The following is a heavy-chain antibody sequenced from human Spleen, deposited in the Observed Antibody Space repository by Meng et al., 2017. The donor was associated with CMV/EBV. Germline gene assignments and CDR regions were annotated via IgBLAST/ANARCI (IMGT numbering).Heavy chain of an antibody. CDR3: ETRDI. J-gene: IGHJ4*02. CDR2: ITDSGDRT. Sequence: GESLKISCAASGFTFNTYAMSWVRQAPGQGLQWVASITDSGDRTFYADSVKGRFTISRDNSNNTLSLQMHSLRVDDTAIYYCETRDIWGQGTLVTVSS. CDR1: GFTFNTYA. V-gene: IGHV3-23*01.